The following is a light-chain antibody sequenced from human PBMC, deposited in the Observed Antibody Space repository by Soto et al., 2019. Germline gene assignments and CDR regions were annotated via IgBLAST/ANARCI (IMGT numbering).Light chain of an antibody. CDR3: HQDFNLPWT. J-gene: IGKJ1*01. CDR2: GTS. Sequence: KVMTQAPATLSVFSGEGAPPPCRASQTVSRMYLSWFQQKPGQAPRLLIYGTSTRATGIPVRFSGSGSGTDFTLTISSLQPEDFAVYFCHQDFNLPWTFGQGTKVDIK. CDR1: QTVSRMY. V-gene: IGKV3D-7*01.